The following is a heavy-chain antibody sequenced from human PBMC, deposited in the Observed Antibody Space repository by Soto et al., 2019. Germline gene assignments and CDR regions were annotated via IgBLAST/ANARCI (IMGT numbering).Heavy chain of an antibody. CDR3: ASTKYDSSAYYYWYLGL. CDR2: IIPIFGTA. Sequence: QVELVQSGAEVKKPGSSVKVSCQASEDTFRNYAISWGRQAPGQGLEWMGGIIPIFGTANYAQKFQGRVTITEDTSAITVYLELSSLRAEDTAVYYCASTKYDSSAYYYWYLGLWGRGTLVTVSS. CDR1: EDTFRNYA. J-gene: IGHJ2*01. V-gene: IGHV1-69*06. D-gene: IGHD3-22*01.